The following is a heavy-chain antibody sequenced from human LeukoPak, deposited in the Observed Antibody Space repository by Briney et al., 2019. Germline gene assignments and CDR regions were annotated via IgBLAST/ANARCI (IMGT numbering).Heavy chain of an antibody. V-gene: IGHV4-39*01. Sequence: SETLSLTCTVSGGSIRRSSFYWGWIRQPAGKGLEWIGSDYYSGSTYYNPSLKSRVTVSVDTSKNQFSLNLTSVTAADTALYYCARRKDSGTYWADWGRGTLVPSPQ. D-gene: IGHD1-26*01. CDR2: DYYSGST. CDR3: ARRKDSGTYWAD. J-gene: IGHJ4*02. CDR1: GGSIRRSSFY.